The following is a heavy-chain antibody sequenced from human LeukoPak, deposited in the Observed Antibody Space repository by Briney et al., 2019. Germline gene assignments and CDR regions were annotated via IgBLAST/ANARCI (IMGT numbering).Heavy chain of an antibody. Sequence: GGSLRLSCAASGSTFSDYYMSWIRQAPGKGLEWVSYISSSGSTIYYADSVKGRFTIPRDNAKNSLYLQMNSLRAEDTAVYYCARLDITIFGVVGYYFDYWGQGTLVTVSS. CDR1: GSTFSDYY. V-gene: IGHV3-11*04. D-gene: IGHD3-3*01. CDR3: ARLDITIFGVVGYYFDY. J-gene: IGHJ4*02. CDR2: ISSSGSTI.